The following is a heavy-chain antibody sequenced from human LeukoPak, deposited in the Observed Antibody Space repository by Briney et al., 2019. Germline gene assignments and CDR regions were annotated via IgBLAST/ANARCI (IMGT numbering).Heavy chain of an antibody. CDR3: NTDGDYGDYVDS. V-gene: IGHV3-15*07. CDR2: IKNKIDGGTT. CDR1: GFTFNLAW. Sequence: GGSLRLSCAASGFTFNLAWINWVRQAPGKGLEWVGRIKNKIDGGTTDYAAPVKGRFTISRDDSKNTVYLQMNSLKSEDTALYYCNTDGDYGDYVDSWGQGTLVTVSS. J-gene: IGHJ4*02. D-gene: IGHD4-17*01.